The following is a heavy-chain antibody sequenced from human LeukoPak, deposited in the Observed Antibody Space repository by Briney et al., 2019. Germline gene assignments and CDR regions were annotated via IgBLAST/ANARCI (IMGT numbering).Heavy chain of an antibody. CDR1: GFTFSSYA. D-gene: IGHD3-10*01. CDR2: ISGSGGTT. Sequence: GGSLRLSCAASGFTFSSYAMSWVRQAPGKGLEWVSAISGSGGTTYYADSAKGRFTISRDNSKNTLYLQMNSLRAEDTAVYYCAKGPTLYASGTYTYFHYWGQGTLVTVSS. CDR3: AKGPTLYASGTYTYFHY. J-gene: IGHJ4*02. V-gene: IGHV3-23*01.